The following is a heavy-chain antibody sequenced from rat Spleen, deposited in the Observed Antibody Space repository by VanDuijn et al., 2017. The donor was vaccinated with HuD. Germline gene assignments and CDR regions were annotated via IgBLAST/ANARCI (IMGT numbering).Heavy chain of an antibody. V-gene: IGHV5-31*01. CDR1: GFTFNNYL. CDR2: ITKTGDVI. J-gene: IGHJ1*01. CDR3: SGSRVPWYLDF. D-gene: IGHD1-11*01. Sequence: EVQLVESGGGLVQPGRSLKLSCVASGFTFNNYLMTWIRQAPGKGLEWVASITKTGDVIYYPDSVKGRFTISRHNAQNTLSLQMNSLRSEDTATYYCSGSRVPWYLDFWGPGTMVTVSS.